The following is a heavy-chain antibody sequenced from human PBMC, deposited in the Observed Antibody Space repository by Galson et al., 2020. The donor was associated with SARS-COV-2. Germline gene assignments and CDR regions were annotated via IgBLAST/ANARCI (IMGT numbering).Heavy chain of an antibody. J-gene: IGHJ6*03. CDR1: GGSVNLYF. CDR2: IHHSGDT. V-gene: IGHV4-34*01. Sequence: SETLSLTCAVSGGSVNLYFWRWIRQSPGKGLEWIGEIHHSGDTDYNLSLKSRVSMSIDTSRNQFSLTLRSVTAADTAVYFCARGRPHYSVHFYMDVWGKGTAVTVSS. CDR3: ARGRPHYSVHFYMDV. D-gene: IGHD1-26*01.